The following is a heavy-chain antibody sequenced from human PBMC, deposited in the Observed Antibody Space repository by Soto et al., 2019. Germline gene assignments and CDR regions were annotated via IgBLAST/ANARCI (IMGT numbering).Heavy chain of an antibody. CDR2: INHSGST. V-gene: IGHV4-34*01. J-gene: IGHJ5*02. Sequence: LEWIGEINHSGSTNYNPSLKSRVTISVDTSKNQFSLKLSSVTAADTAVYYCARGRYYYGSGSYYIPRWFDPWGQGTLVTVSS. CDR3: ARGRYYYGSGSYYIPRWFDP. D-gene: IGHD3-10*01.